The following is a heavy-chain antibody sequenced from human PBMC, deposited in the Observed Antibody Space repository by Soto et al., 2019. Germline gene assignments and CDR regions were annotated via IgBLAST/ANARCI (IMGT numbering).Heavy chain of an antibody. CDR3: ARTPYGGSYPYYFDY. Sequence: PSETLSLTCTVSVGSISSSSYYWGWIRQPPGKGLEWIGSIYYSGSTYYNPSLKSRVTISVDTSKNQFSLKLSSVTAADTAVYYCARTPYGGSYPYYFDYWGQGNLVTVSS. CDR2: IYYSGST. CDR1: VGSISSSSYY. D-gene: IGHD1-26*01. V-gene: IGHV4-39*07. J-gene: IGHJ4*02.